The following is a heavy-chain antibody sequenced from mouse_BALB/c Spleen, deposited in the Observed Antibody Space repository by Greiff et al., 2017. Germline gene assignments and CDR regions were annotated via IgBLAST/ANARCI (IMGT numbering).Heavy chain of an antibody. V-gene: IGHV14-3*02. CDR1: GFNIKDTY. Sequence: EVQLQQSGAELVKPGASVKLSCTASGFNIKDTYMHWVKQRPEQGLEWIGRIDPANGNTKYDPKFQGKATITADTSSNTAYLQLSSLTSEDTAVYYCAFMITTNFDYWGQGTTLTVSS. J-gene: IGHJ2*01. D-gene: IGHD2-4*01. CDR2: IDPANGNT. CDR3: AFMITTNFDY.